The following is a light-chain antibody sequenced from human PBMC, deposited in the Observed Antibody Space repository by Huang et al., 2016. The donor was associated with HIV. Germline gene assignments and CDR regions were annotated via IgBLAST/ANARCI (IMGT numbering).Light chain of an antibody. J-gene: IGKJ3*01. CDR2: KVS. CDR1: VSLVYIDGNTY. V-gene: IGKV2-30*01. CDR3: MQGSHWPPT. Sequence: DVVMTQSPLSLPVTLGQPASISCSLSVSLVYIDGNTYLNVFQKRQGQSPRRLIYKVSIRDSGVPDRFSGSGSGTNFTLKISRVEAEDVGIYYCMQGSHWPPTFGPGTKVDFK.